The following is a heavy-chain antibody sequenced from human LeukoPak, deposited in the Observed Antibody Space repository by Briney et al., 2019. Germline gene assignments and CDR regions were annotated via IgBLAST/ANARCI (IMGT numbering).Heavy chain of an antibody. V-gene: IGHV4-30-2*01. D-gene: IGHD3-3*01. Sequence: TTSETLSLTCTVSGGSISSGGYYWSWIRQPPGKGLEWIGYIYHSGSTYYNPSLKSRVTISVDRSKNQFSLKLSSVTAADTAVYYCARWPHRGDFWSGPHPKGAFDIWGQGTMVTVSS. CDR1: GGSISSGGYY. CDR3: ARWPHRGDFWSGPHPKGAFDI. CDR2: IYHSGST. J-gene: IGHJ3*02.